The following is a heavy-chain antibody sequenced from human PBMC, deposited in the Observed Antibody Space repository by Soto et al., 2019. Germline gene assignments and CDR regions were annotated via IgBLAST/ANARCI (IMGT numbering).Heavy chain of an antibody. V-gene: IGHV1-46*01. J-gene: IGHJ6*02. D-gene: IGHD3-3*01. CDR2: FFSSGGSS. CDR3: ARVRRKVTIFGVVSRYYYYGMDV. Sequence: ASVKVSCKASGYTFTSYYMHWVRQAPGQGLEWMGIFFSSGGSSSYAQKFQGRVTMTRDTSTSTVYMELISLRSEDTAVYFCARVRRKVTIFGVVSRYYYYGMDVWGQGTTVTVSS. CDR1: GYTFTSYY.